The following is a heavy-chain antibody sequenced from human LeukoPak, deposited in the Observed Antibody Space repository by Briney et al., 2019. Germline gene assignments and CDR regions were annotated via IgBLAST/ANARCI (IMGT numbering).Heavy chain of an antibody. V-gene: IGHV3-23*01. CDR1: GFTFSSYA. CDR2: ISGSGGST. CDR3: ANRGGYYDSSAQKRGRSSWFDP. J-gene: IGHJ5*02. D-gene: IGHD3-22*01. Sequence: QPGGSLRLSCAASGFTFSSYAMSWVRQAPGKGLEWVSAISGSGGSTYYADSVKGRFTISRDNSKNTLYLQMNSLRAEDTAVYYCANRGGYYDSSAQKRGRSSWFDPWGQGTLVTVSS.